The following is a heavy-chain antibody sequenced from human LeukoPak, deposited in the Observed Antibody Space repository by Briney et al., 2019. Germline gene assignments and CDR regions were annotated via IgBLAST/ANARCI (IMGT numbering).Heavy chain of an antibody. V-gene: IGHV3-11*03. CDR1: GFTFSDYY. D-gene: IGHD5-18*01. CDR2: ISSSSSYT. J-gene: IGHJ4*02. Sequence: PGGSLRLSCAASGFTFSDYYMSWIRQAPGKGLEWVSYISSSSSYTSYADSVKGRFTISRDNAKNSLYLQINSLRAEDTAEYYCARRGYSYGAFDYWGRGTLVTVSS. CDR3: ARRGYSYGAFDY.